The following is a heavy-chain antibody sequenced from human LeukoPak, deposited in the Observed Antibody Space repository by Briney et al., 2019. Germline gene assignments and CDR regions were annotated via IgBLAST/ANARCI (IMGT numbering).Heavy chain of an antibody. D-gene: IGHD3-22*01. V-gene: IGHV3-33*01. CDR2: IWYDGSNI. J-gene: IGHJ4*02. Sequence: GSLRLSCAASGISFSSHGMHWVRQAPGTGLEWVAVIWYDGSNIYYADSVKGRFTISRDNSKNTLYLQMNSLRAEDTALYYCARARNDYDSNGFSLLDYWGQGTLVTVSS. CDR1: GISFSSHG. CDR3: ARARNDYDSNGFSLLDY.